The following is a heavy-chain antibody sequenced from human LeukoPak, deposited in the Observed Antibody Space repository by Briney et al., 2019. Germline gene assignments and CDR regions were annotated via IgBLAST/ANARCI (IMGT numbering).Heavy chain of an antibody. V-gene: IGHV1-46*01. Sequence: ASVKVSYKASGYTFTSYYMHWVRQAPGQGLEWMGIINPSGGSTSYAQKFQGRVTMTRDTSTSTVYMELSSLRSEDTAVYYCARHHGGYSSGSWFDPWGQGTLVTVSS. CDR2: INPSGGST. CDR3: ARHHGGYSSGSWFDP. CDR1: GYTFTSYY. D-gene: IGHD6-19*01. J-gene: IGHJ5*02.